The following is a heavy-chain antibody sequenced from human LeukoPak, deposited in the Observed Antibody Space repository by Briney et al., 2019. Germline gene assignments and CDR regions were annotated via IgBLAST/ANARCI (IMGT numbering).Heavy chain of an antibody. Sequence: SETLSLTCTVSGGSISSYYWSWIRQAPGKGLEWIGYIYYSGSTNYNPSLKSRVTISVDTSKNQFSLKLSSVTAADTAVYYCARGVVDTAMSNAFDIWGQGTMVTVSS. J-gene: IGHJ3*02. CDR3: ARGVVDTAMSNAFDI. V-gene: IGHV4-59*01. CDR2: IYYSGST. CDR1: GGSISSYY. D-gene: IGHD5-18*01.